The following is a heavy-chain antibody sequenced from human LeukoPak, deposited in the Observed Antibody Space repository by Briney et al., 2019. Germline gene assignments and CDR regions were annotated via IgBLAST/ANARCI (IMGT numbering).Heavy chain of an antibody. J-gene: IGHJ4*02. Sequence: GASVKVSCKASGYTFTGYYMHWVRQAPGQGLEWMGWINPNSGGTNYAQKFQGRVTMTRDTSISTDYMELSRLRSDDTAVYYCARDQYYYDSSGYLDYWGQGTLVTVSS. CDR2: INPNSGGT. D-gene: IGHD3-22*01. V-gene: IGHV1-2*02. CDR1: GYTFTGYY. CDR3: ARDQYYYDSSGYLDY.